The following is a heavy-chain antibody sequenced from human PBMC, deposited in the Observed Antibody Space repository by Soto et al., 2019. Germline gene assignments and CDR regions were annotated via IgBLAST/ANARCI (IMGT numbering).Heavy chain of an antibody. CDR2: INVYNCNT. CDR3: ARNYGGKTGRDDALDI. D-gene: IGHD4-17*01. V-gene: IGHV1-18*01. Sequence: QVQLVQSGAEVKKSGAPVKVSCKSSGYTFTSYGISWVRQAPGQGLECMGWINVYNCNTKYAQKLLGRVKMTKDTPTSTDYMELRSLRSDDTAVYYCARNYGGKTGRDDALDIWVQGTMVTVSS. J-gene: IGHJ3*02. CDR1: GYTFTSYG.